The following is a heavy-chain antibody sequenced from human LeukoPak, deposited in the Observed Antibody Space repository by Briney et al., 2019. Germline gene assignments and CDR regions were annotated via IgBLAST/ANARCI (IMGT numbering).Heavy chain of an antibody. V-gene: IGHV4-59*01. D-gene: IGHD3-22*01. J-gene: IGHJ4*01. CDR3: ARGRGDSKGTSFDF. Sequence: PSETLSLTCTVSGGSMNNYYWSWIRQSPGKGLEWVGYIYHTGSATYKPSLKSRVTLSLDTSKNQFSLRLNSVTAADTAVYYCARGRGDSKGTSFDFWGQEPWSPSPQ. CDR1: GGSMNNYY. CDR2: IYHTGSA.